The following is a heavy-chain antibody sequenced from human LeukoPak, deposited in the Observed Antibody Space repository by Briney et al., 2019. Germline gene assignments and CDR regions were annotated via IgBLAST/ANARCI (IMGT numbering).Heavy chain of an antibody. CDR1: GYTLTELS. D-gene: IGHD6-19*01. Sequence: ASVKVSCKVSGYTLTELSMHWVRQAPGKGLEWMGGFDPEDGETIYAQKFQGRVTMTEDTSTDTAYMELSSLRAEDTAVYYCAKVYNSGWKDAFDVRGQGTMVTVSS. CDR3: AKVYNSGWKDAFDV. CDR2: FDPEDGET. V-gene: IGHV1-24*01. J-gene: IGHJ3*01.